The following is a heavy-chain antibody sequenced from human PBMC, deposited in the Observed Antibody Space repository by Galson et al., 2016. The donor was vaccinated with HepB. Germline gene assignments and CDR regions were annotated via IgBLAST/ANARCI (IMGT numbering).Heavy chain of an antibody. CDR3: ARESPTTAGAFDI. V-gene: IGHV3-23*01. D-gene: IGHD4-17*01. J-gene: IGHJ3*02. CDR2: IGSRGDDT. Sequence: SLRLSCAGSGFTFSSHPMHWVRQAPGKGLEWVSSIGSRGDDTYYADSVKGRFTVSRDNLKNTLYLQMNSLRAEDTAVYYCARESPTTAGAFDIWGQGTMVTVSS. CDR1: GFTFSSHP.